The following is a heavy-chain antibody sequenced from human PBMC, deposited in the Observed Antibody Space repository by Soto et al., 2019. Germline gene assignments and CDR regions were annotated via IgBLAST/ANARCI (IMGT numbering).Heavy chain of an antibody. Sequence: SVKVSCKASGSTFSSSAVQWVRQARGQRLEWIGKIVVGSGNTNYAQKFQERVTITRDMSTSTAYMELSSLRSEDTAFYYCAAFDPGPMGFDPWGQGTLVTVSS. V-gene: IGHV1-58*01. D-gene: IGHD3-9*01. CDR2: IVVGSGNT. J-gene: IGHJ5*02. CDR3: AAFDPGPMGFDP. CDR1: GSTFSSSA.